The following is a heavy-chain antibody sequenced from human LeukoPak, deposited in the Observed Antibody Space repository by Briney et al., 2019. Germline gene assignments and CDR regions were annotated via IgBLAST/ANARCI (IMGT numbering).Heavy chain of an antibody. CDR2: IYTSGTT. D-gene: IGHD5-18*01. J-gene: IGHJ4*02. CDR3: ARGSRGYSYGYNDY. Sequence: SETLSLTCTVSGGSISSYYWSWIRQPAGKRLEWIGRIYTSGTTNYNPSLKSRVTISVDTSKNQFSLKLSSVTAADTAFYYCARGSRGYSYGYNDYWGQGTLVTVSS. CDR1: GGSISSYY. V-gene: IGHV4-4*07.